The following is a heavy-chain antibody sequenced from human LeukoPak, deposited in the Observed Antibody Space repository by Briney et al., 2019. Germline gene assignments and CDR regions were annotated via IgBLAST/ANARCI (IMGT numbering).Heavy chain of an antibody. V-gene: IGHV1-46*01. Sequence: ASVTVSCKASGYPFISYFIHWVRQAPGQGLEWMGIINPSSGDTNYAQQFQGRVTVTTDTSTSTIYMELSSLRSDDTGVYYCARDALTVAALGYFDSWGQGTLVTVSS. CDR2: INPSSGDT. CDR1: GYPFISYF. J-gene: IGHJ4*02. D-gene: IGHD6-13*01. CDR3: ARDALTVAALGYFDS.